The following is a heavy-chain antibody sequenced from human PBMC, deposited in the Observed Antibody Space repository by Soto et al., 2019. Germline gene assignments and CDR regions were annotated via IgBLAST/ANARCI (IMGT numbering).Heavy chain of an antibody. CDR3: AKWNGGFDY. D-gene: IGHD3-16*01. CDR1: GFTFSSYG. V-gene: IGHV3-30*18. CDR2: ISYDGSYK. Sequence: QVQLVESGGGVVQPGRSLRLSCAASGFTFSSYGMHWVRQAPGKGLEWVAVISYDGSYKYYADSVKGRFTLSRDKSKNTLYLQMNRLRAEDTAVYYCAKWNGGFDYWGQGTLVTVSS. J-gene: IGHJ4*02.